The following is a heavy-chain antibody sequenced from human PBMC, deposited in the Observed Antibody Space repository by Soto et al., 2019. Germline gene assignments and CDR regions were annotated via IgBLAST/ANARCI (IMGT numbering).Heavy chain of an antibody. CDR3: ALDLAEMATNTFDF. Sequence: GGSLRLSCAASGFTFSDYYMSWIRQAPGKGLEWVSYISSSGNTIYYADSVKGRFTISRDNAKNSLYLQMNSLRAEDTAVYYCALDLAEMATNTFDFWGPGTLVTVSS. J-gene: IGHJ4*02. CDR1: GFTFSDYY. CDR2: ISSSGNTI. V-gene: IGHV3-11*01. D-gene: IGHD5-12*01.